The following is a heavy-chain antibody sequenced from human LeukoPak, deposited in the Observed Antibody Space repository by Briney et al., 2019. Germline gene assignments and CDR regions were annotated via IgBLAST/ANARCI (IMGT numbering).Heavy chain of an antibody. CDR3: AISGVGGVIRYYFDY. J-gene: IGHJ4*02. D-gene: IGHD3-10*01. CDR2: INAGNGNT. V-gene: IGHV1-3*01. CDR1: GYTFTSYA. Sequence: GASVKVSCKASGYTFTSYAMHWVRQAPGQRLEWMGWINAGNGNTKYSQKFQGRVTITRDTSASTAYMELSSLRSEDTAVYYCAISGVGGVIRYYFDYWGQGTLVTVSS.